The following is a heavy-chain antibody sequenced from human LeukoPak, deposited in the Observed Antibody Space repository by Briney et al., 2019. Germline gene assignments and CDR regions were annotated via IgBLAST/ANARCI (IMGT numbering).Heavy chain of an antibody. J-gene: IGHJ4*02. CDR2: ISYDGSNK. V-gene: IGHV3-30-3*01. CDR1: GFTFSSYA. CDR3: ARDYGGFDY. Sequence: GGSLRLSCAASGFTFSSYAMHWVRQTPGKGLEWVAVISYDGSNKYYADSVKGRFTISRDNSKNTLYLQMNSLRAEDTAVYYCARDYGGFDYWGQGTLVTASS. D-gene: IGHD3-16*01.